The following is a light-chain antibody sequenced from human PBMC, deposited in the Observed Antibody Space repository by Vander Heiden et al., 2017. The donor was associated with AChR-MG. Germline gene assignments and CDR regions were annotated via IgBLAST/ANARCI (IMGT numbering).Light chain of an antibody. CDR1: QNVRDNY. V-gene: IGKV3-20*01. J-gene: IGKJ1*01. Sequence: EIVLTQSPDTPSLSPGEGATLSCRASQNVRDNYLAWYQQKPGQAPRLLIYGASNRASGVPDRFSGGGSGADFTLTISRMEPEDFAVYFCHPDDSSPRTFGQGTKVEIK. CDR2: GAS. CDR3: HPDDSSPRT.